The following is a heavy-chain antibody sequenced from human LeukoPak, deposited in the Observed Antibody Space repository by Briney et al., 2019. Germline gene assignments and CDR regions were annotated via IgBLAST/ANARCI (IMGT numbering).Heavy chain of an antibody. CDR1: GFTFSSYS. Sequence: GGSLRLSCTASGFTFSSYSMNWVRQAPGKGLEWVSSISSGSTYIYYADSVKGRFTVSRDNAQNSLYLQMNSLRAEDTAVYYCTTATDMIYFGSGSPSVDYWGQGTLVTVSS. V-gene: IGHV3-21*01. J-gene: IGHJ4*02. D-gene: IGHD3-10*01. CDR2: ISSGSTYI. CDR3: TTATDMIYFGSGSPSVDY.